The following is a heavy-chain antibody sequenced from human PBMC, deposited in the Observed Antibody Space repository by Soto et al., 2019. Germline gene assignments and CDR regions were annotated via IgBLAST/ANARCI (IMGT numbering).Heavy chain of an antibody. Sequence: EVQLLESGGDFVQPGGSLRLSCAASGFSFSNYAMLWVRQAPGKGLESISAISAAGVSTYYADSVQGRFTISRDNSKNTLYLQMNSLRGEGAAIYYCAKRLTDGDEGQWGRGTLVTVSS. J-gene: IGHJ4*02. V-gene: IGHV3-23*01. CDR2: ISAAGVST. CDR1: GFSFSNYA. CDR3: AKRLTDGDEGQ. D-gene: IGHD2-21*02.